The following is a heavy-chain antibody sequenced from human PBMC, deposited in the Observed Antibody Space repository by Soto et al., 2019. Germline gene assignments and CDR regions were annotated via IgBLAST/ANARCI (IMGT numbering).Heavy chain of an antibody. Sequence: ASVKVSCKASGYTFTGYYTHWVRQAPGQGLEWMGWINPNSGGTNYAQKFQGWVTMTRDTSISTAYMELSRLRSDDTAVYYCARVGDCSGGSCYGGYYYGMDVWGQGTTVTVSS. CDR2: INPNSGGT. J-gene: IGHJ6*02. D-gene: IGHD2-15*01. CDR1: GYTFTGYY. V-gene: IGHV1-2*04. CDR3: ARVGDCSGGSCYGGYYYGMDV.